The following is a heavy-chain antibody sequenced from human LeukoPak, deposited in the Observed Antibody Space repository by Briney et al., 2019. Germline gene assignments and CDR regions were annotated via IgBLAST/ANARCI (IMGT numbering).Heavy chain of an antibody. V-gene: IGHV1-69*13. J-gene: IGHJ4*02. Sequence: GASVKVSCKASGGTFSSYDINWVRQATGQGLEWMGGIIPIFGTANYAQKFQGRVTITADESTSTAYMELSSLRSEDTAVYYCASSRERYDILTGYYNFDYWGQGTPVTVSS. CDR1: GGTFSSYD. CDR3: ASSRERYDILTGYYNFDY. CDR2: IIPIFGTA. D-gene: IGHD3-9*01.